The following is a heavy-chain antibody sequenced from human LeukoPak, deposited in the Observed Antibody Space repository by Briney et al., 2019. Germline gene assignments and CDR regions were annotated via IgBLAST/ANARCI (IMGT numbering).Heavy chain of an antibody. J-gene: IGHJ6*03. D-gene: IGHD2-15*01. Sequence: PGGSLRLSCAASGFTFSSYWMSWVRQAPGKGLEWVANIKQDGSEKYYVDSVRGRFTISRDNAKNSLYLQMNSLRAEDTAVYYCARAADCSGGSCYLYYYYYYMDVWGKGTTVTVSS. CDR1: GFTFSSYW. V-gene: IGHV3-7*01. CDR3: ARAADCSGGSCYLYYYYYYMDV. CDR2: IKQDGSEK.